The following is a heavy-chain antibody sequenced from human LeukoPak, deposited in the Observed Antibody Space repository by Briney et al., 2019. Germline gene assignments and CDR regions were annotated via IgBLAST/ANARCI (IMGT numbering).Heavy chain of an antibody. D-gene: IGHD3-3*01. J-gene: IGHJ3*02. CDR1: GGSFSGYY. Sequence: SSETLSLTCAVYGGSFSGYYWSWIRQPPGKGLEWIEEINHSGSTNYNPSLKSRVTISVDTSKNQFSLKLSSGTAADTAVYYCARGRRTLPYYDFWSGYWDPWAFDIWGQGTMVTVSS. CDR3: ARGRRTLPYYDFWSGYWDPWAFDI. V-gene: IGHV4-34*01. CDR2: INHSGST.